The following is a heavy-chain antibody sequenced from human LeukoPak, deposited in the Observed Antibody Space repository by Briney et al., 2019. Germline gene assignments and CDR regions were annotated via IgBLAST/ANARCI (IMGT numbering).Heavy chain of an antibody. D-gene: IGHD6-6*01. CDR3: ARLSSSFGSDFDY. Sequence: SETLSLTCTVSGGSICSYYWSWIRQPPGKGLEWIGYIYYSGSTNYNPSLKSRVTISVDTSKNQFSLKLSSVTAADTAVYYCARLSSSFGSDFDYWGQGTLVTVSS. CDR2: IYYSGST. J-gene: IGHJ4*02. V-gene: IGHV4-59*01. CDR1: GGSICSYY.